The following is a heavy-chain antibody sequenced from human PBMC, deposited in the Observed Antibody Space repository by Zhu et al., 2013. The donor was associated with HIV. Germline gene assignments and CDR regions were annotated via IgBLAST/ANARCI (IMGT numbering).Heavy chain of an antibody. Sequence: EQLLQSGTEVKKPGASLKVSCKAPGVTTKNYYIHWLRQAPGEGLEWMGIINPTGGTGYGQAFQGRVSMTRDPSINTVYMELNGLTSDDTAMYYCVRGTPVKSFDSWARELWSTSPQ. J-gene: IGHJ4*02. V-gene: IGHV1-46*02. CDR2: INPTGGT. CDR1: GVTTKNYY. CDR3: VRGTPVKSFDS.